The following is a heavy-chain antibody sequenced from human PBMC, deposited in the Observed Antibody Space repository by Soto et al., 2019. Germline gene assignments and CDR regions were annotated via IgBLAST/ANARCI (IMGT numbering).Heavy chain of an antibody. CDR3: ARVQLVQHYYFDY. D-gene: IGHD6-6*01. Sequence: SVKVSCKASGGTFSMYAISGVVQAPVQGLDWMGGIIPIFGTANYAQKFQGRVTITADESTSTAYMELSSLRSEDTAVYYCARVQLVQHYYFDYWGQGTLVTLL. CDR1: GGTFSMYA. J-gene: IGHJ4*02. CDR2: IIPIFGTA. V-gene: IGHV1-69*13.